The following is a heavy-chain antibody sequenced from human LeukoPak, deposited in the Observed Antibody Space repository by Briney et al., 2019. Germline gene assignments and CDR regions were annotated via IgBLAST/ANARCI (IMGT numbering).Heavy chain of an antibody. CDR2: IIPILGIA. CDR3: ARDNPTKTAAAGTGYFDY. CDR1: GGTFSSYT. D-gene: IGHD6-13*01. V-gene: IGHV1-69*04. Sequence: SVKVSCKASGGTFSSYTISWVRQAPGQGLEGMGRIIPILGIANYAQKCQGRVTMTADKSTSTDYMELSSLRSEDTAVYYCARDNPTKTAAAGTGYFDYWGQGTLVTVSS. J-gene: IGHJ4*02.